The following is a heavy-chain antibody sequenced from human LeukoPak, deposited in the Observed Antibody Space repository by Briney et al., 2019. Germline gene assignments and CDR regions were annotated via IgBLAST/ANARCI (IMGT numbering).Heavy chain of an antibody. D-gene: IGHD4-17*01. V-gene: IGHV4-39*01. CDR1: GGSISSGSYY. CDR3: ARLDYGDHDY. J-gene: IGHJ4*02. CDR2: IYYSGST. Sequence: SETLSLTCTVSGGSISSGSYYWGWIRQPPGKGLEWIGSIYYSGSTYYNPSPKSRVTISVDTSKNQLSLKLSSVTATDTAVYYCARLDYGDHDYWGQGTLVTVSS.